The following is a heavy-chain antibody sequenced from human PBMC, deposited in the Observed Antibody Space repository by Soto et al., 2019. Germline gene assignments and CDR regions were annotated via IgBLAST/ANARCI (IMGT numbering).Heavy chain of an antibody. Sequence: SETLSLTCTVSGGSISSYYWSWIRQPPGKGLEWIGYIYYSGSTNYNPSLKSRVTISVDTSKNQFSLKLSSVTAADTAVYYCARVGAAAGTYYYYYYYMDVWGKGTTVTVSS. D-gene: IGHD6-13*01. J-gene: IGHJ6*03. CDR3: ARVGAAAGTYYYYYYYMDV. V-gene: IGHV4-59*01. CDR1: GGSISSYY. CDR2: IYYSGST.